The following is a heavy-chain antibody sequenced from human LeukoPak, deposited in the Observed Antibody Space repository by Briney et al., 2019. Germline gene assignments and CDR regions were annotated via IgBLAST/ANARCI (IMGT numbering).Heavy chain of an antibody. CDR2: IYTSGST. V-gene: IGHV4-61*02. D-gene: IGHD1-26*01. J-gene: IGHJ4*02. CDR3: ARESPGAAFGY. Sequence: PSETLSLTCTVSGGSISSGSYYWSWIRQPAVKGLEWIGRIYTSGSTNYNPSLKSRVTISVDTSKNQFSLKLSSVTAADTAVYYCARESPGAAFGYWGQGTLVTVSS. CDR1: GGSISSGSYY.